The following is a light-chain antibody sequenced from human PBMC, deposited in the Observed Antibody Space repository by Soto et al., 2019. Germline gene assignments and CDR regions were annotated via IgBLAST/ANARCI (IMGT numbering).Light chain of an antibody. CDR1: QSVSSN. J-gene: IGKJ4*01. CDR2: GVS. V-gene: IGKV3-15*01. Sequence: EIVMTQSPATLSVSPGERATLSCRASQSVSSNLAWYQQKPGQAPRLLIYGVSTRATGIPARFSGSGSGTAFTITISSLQSEDFEIYYCQPYNTWPLTFGAGTKGEIK. CDR3: QPYNTWPLT.